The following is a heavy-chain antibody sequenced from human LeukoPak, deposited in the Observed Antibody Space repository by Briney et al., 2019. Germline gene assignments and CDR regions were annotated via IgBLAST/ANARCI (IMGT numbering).Heavy chain of an antibody. CDR1: GFTFSSYS. J-gene: IGHJ4*02. V-gene: IGHV3-48*01. Sequence: GGSLRLSCAASGFTFSSYSMNWVRQAPGKGLEWVSYISSSSSTIYYADSVKGRFTISRDNAKNSLYLQMNSLRAEDAAVYYCAKAPVTSCRGAFCYPFDSWGQGTVVTVSS. CDR3: AKAPVTSCRGAFCYPFDS. D-gene: IGHD2-15*01. CDR2: ISSSSSTI.